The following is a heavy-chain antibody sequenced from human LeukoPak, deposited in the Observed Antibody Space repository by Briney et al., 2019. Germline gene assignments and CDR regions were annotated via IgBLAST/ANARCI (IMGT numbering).Heavy chain of an antibody. Sequence: SETLSLTCTVSGGSISSSSYYWGWIRQPPGKGLEWIGSIYYSGSTYYNPSLKSRVTISVDTSKNQFSLKLSSVTAADTAVYYCARCQWLVRVYYFDYWGQGTLVTVSS. V-gene: IGHV4-39*07. CDR2: IYYSGST. J-gene: IGHJ4*02. D-gene: IGHD6-19*01. CDR3: ARCQWLVRVYYFDY. CDR1: GGSISSSSYY.